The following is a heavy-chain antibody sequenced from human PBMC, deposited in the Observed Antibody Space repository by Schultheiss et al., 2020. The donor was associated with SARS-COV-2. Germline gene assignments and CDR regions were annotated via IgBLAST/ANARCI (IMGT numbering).Heavy chain of an antibody. CDR1: GFTFSWYW. CDR2: ISSSSSYI. J-gene: IGHJ6*02. D-gene: IGHD5-12*01. Sequence: GGSLRLSCAASGFTFSWYWMTWVRQAPGKGLEWVSSISSSSSYIYYADSVKGRFTISRDNAKNSLYLQMNSLRAEDTAVYYCARDRGEYSGYDYDVYYYYVMDVLAQETTVTGSS. V-gene: IGHV3-21*01. CDR3: ARDRGEYSGYDYDVYYYYVMDV.